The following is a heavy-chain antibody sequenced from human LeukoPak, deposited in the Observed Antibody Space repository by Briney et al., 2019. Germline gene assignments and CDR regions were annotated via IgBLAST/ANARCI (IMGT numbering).Heavy chain of an antibody. CDR2: ISYDGSNK. Sequence: GGSLRLSCAASGFTFSSYAMHWVRQAPGKGLEWVAVISYDGSNKYYADSVKGRFTVSRDNSKTTLYLQMNSLRAEDTAVYYCASDSFKEGLVTAIQAYWGQGTLVTVSS. V-gene: IGHV3-30*04. CDR1: GFTFSSYA. J-gene: IGHJ4*02. D-gene: IGHD2-21*02. CDR3: ASDSFKEGLVTAIQAY.